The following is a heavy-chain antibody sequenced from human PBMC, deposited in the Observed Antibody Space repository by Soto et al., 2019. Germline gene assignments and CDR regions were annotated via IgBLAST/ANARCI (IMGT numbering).Heavy chain of an antibody. CDR3: ARDNGMAGSFDP. CDR2: ISIGSSTI. V-gene: IGHV3-48*02. J-gene: IGHJ5*02. CDR1: GFTFSSYS. Sequence: EVQVVESGGGLVQRGGSLRLSCAASGFTFSSYSMNWARQAPGKGLEWVSYISIGSSTIYYADSVKGRFTISRDDAKNSLYLKMNSLRDEDTAVYYCARDNGMAGSFDPWGQGTLVTVSS.